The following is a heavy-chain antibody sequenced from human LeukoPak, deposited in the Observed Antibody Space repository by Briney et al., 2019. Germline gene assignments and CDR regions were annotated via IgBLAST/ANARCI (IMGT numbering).Heavy chain of an antibody. CDR3: ASRDIVVVVAAGGRAFDI. CDR2: IDPSDSYI. CDR1: GYSFNSYW. D-gene: IGHD2-15*01. V-gene: IGHV5-10-1*01. J-gene: IGHJ3*02. Sequence: GGSLKISRKGSGYSFNSYWNGWVRQIPGKGLEWLGRIDPSDSYINYSPSFQGHVTISADKSISTAYLQWSSLKASDAAMYYCASRDIVVVVAAGGRAFDIWGQGTMVTVPS.